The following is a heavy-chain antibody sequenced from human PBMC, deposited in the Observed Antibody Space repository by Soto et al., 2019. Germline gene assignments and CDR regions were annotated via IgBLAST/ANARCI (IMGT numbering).Heavy chain of an antibody. V-gene: IGHV3-21*01. CDR2: ISSSSSYI. Sequence: GGSLRLSCAASGFTFNSYSMNWVRQAPGKGLEWVSSISSSSSYIYYADSVKGRFTISRDNAKNSLYLQMNSLRAEDTAVYYCARTGTTNAFDIWGQGTMVTVSS. J-gene: IGHJ3*02. CDR3: ARTGTTNAFDI. CDR1: GFTFNSYS. D-gene: IGHD1-1*01.